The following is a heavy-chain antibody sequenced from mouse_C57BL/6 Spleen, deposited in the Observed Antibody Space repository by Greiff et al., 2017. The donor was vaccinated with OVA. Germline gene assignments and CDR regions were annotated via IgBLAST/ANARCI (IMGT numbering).Heavy chain of an antibody. CDR1: GYSITSGYY. J-gene: IGHJ4*01. CDR2: ISYDGSN. CDR3: AREHYGSSSYAMDY. V-gene: IGHV3-6*01. Sequence: VQLKESGPGLVKPSQSLSLTCSVTGYSITSGYYWNWIRQFPGNKLEWMGYISYDGSNNYNPSLKNRISITRDTSKNQFFLKLNSVTTEDTATYYCAREHYGSSSYAMDYWGQGTSVTVSS. D-gene: IGHD1-1*01.